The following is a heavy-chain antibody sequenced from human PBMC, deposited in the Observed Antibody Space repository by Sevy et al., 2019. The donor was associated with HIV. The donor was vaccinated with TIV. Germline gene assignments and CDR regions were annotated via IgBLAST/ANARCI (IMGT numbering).Heavy chain of an antibody. Sequence: GGSLRLSCEVSGFTFSKYWMHWVRQAPGKGLVWVSRINGDGNSPIYADSVQGRFTISRDNAKNTLFLQMNSLRAEDTGIYYCAREGVDFWSGPVDDYYGMDVWGQGTTVTVSS. J-gene: IGHJ6*02. CDR3: AREGVDFWSGPVDDYYGMDV. CDR2: INGDGNSP. D-gene: IGHD3-3*01. CDR1: GFTFSKYW. V-gene: IGHV3-74*01.